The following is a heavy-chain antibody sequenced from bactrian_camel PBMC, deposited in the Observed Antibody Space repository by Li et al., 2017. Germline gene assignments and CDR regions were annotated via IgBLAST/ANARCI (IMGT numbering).Heavy chain of an antibody. CDR3: AADRLACLGSTWSGESLKWNY. D-gene: IGHD1*01. V-gene: IGHV3S53*01. J-gene: IGHJ4*01. Sequence: VQLVESGGDSVEAGGSLRLSCDASGVASARDFRENCMGWFRQAPGREHEGIAAILHDGRSTYADSVKGRFAISADSAKNTVTLQMDSLNPDDTAVYYCAADRLACLGSTWSGESLKWNYWGQGTQVTVS. CDR2: ILHDGRS. CDR1: GVASARDFRENC.